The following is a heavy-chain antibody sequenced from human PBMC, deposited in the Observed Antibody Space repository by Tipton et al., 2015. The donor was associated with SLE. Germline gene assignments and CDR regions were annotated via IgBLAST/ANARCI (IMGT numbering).Heavy chain of an antibody. D-gene: IGHD3-3*01. CDR1: GGSISSYY. V-gene: IGHV4-59*12. J-gene: IGHJ4*02. CDR3: ARGQDYDFWSGYYTKGAFDY. CDR2: IYYSGST. Sequence: TLSLTCTVSGGSISSYYWSWIRQPPGKGLEWLGYIYYSGSTNYNPSLKSRVTISVDTSKNQFSLKLTSLTAADTAVYYCARGQDYDFWSGYYTKGAFDYWGQGTLVTVSS.